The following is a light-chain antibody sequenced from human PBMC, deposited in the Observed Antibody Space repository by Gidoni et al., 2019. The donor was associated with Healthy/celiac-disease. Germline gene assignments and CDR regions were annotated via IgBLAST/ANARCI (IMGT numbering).Light chain of an antibody. CDR2: GNS. V-gene: IGLV1-40*01. J-gene: IGLJ3*02. CDR3: QSYDSSLSGSV. Sequence: QSALTQPHSVSGAPGQRVTITCTGSSSNIGAGYDVHWYHQLPVTAPKLLIYGNSNRPSGVPDLFSGSKSGTSASLAITGLQSEDEADYYCQSYDSSLSGSVFGGGTKLTVL. CDR1: SSNIGAGYD.